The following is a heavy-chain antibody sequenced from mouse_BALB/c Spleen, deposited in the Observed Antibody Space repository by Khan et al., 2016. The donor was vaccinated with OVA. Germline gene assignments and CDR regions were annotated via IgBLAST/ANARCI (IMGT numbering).Heavy chain of an antibody. CDR2: IIYTGYT. CDR1: GDSITSGY. J-gene: IGHJ3*01. D-gene: IGHD2-12*01. Sequence: EVQLQESGPSLVKPSQTLSLTCSVSGDSITSGYWNWIRKFPGNKLEYMGYIIYTGYTYYNPSLKSRISITRHTSRNQHYLQMSSVPAEDTATYYCARSAYRYAFVYWGQGTLVTVSA. V-gene: IGHV3-8*02. CDR3: ARSAYRYAFVY.